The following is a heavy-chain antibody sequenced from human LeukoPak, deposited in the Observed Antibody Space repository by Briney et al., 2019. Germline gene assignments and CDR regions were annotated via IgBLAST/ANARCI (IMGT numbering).Heavy chain of an antibody. CDR3: AKDPYGTRYFDY. Sequence: GGSLRLSCTASGLTFTYYAMTWVRQAPGKGLEWVSLISGSGGSAKYADSVKGRFTISRDNSKNTVYLQMNSLRAEDTAVYYCAKDPYGTRYFDYWGQGTLVTVSS. CDR1: GLTFTYYA. D-gene: IGHD2-2*01. CDR2: ISGSGGSA. V-gene: IGHV3-23*01. J-gene: IGHJ4*02.